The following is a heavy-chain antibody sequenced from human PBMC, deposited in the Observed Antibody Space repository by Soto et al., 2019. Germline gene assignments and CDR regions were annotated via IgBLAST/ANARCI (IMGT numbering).Heavy chain of an antibody. J-gene: IGHJ3*02. CDR1: GYTFTSYA. Sequence: QVQLVQSGAEVKKPGASVKVSCKASGYTFTSYAMHWVRQAPGQRLEWMGWINAGNGNTKYSQKFQGRVTITRETSASTAYMELSSLRSEDTAVYYCARVIIDYVWGSYRWGAFDIWGQGTMVTVSS. CDR2: INAGNGNT. V-gene: IGHV1-3*01. CDR3: ARVIIDYVWGSYRWGAFDI. D-gene: IGHD3-16*02.